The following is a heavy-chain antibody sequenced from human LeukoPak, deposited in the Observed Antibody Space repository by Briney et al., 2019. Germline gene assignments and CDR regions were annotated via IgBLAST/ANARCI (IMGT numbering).Heavy chain of an antibody. Sequence: ASVKVSCKASGGTFSSYAISWVRQAPGQGLEWMGWISAYNGNTNYAQKLQGRVTMTTDTSTSTAYMELRSLRSDDTAVYYCARSDIVVVVAAPRPGAFDIWGQGTMVTVSS. J-gene: IGHJ3*02. CDR1: GGTFSSYA. CDR2: ISAYNGNT. D-gene: IGHD2-15*01. V-gene: IGHV1-18*01. CDR3: ARSDIVVVVAAPRPGAFDI.